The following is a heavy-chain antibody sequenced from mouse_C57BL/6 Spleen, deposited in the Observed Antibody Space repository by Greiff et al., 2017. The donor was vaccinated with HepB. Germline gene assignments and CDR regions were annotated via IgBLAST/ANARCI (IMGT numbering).Heavy chain of an antibody. CDR1: GFTFSSYG. Sequence: EVQVVESGGDLVKPGGSLKLSCAASGFTFSSYGMSWVRQTPDKRLEWVATISSGGSYTYYPDSVKGRFTISRDNAKNTLYLQMSSLKSEDTAMYYCARHAPAMDYWGQGTSVTVSS. CDR2: ISSGGSYT. J-gene: IGHJ4*01. V-gene: IGHV5-6*01. CDR3: ARHAPAMDY.